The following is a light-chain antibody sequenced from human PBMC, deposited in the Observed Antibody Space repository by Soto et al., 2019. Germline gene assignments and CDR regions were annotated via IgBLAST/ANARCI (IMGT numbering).Light chain of an antibody. CDR2: GAS. CDR1: QSVSSSY. CDR3: QHYSSQT. Sequence: EIVLTQSPGTLSLSPGERATLSCRASQSVSSSYLAWYQQKPGQAPRLLIYGASNRATGIPDRFSGSGSGTDFTLTISRLEPEDSAVYFCQHYSSQTFGQGTKVDIK. V-gene: IGKV3-20*01. J-gene: IGKJ1*01.